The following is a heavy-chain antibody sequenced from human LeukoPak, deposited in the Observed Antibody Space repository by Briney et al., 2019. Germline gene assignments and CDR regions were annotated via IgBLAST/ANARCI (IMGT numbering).Heavy chain of an antibody. Sequence: PGGSLRLSCAASGFTFSSYAMHWVRQAPGKGLEWVAVISYDGSNKYYADSVKGRFTISRDNSKNTLYLQMNSLRAEDTAVYYCAKESRYGDLDYWGQGTLVTVSS. D-gene: IGHD4-17*01. V-gene: IGHV3-30-3*01. J-gene: IGHJ4*02. CDR2: ISYDGSNK. CDR3: AKESRYGDLDY. CDR1: GFTFSSYA.